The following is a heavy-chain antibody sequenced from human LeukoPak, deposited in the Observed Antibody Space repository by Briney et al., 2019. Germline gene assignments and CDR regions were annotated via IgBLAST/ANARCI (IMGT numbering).Heavy chain of an antibody. CDR2: IIPIFGIA. CDR3: ARGYYDSSGYPI. J-gene: IGHJ4*02. Sequence: GASVKVSCKASGGTFSSYAISWVRQAPGQGLEWMGRIIPIFGIANYAQKFQGRVTITADKSTSTAYMELSSLRSEDTAVYYCARGYYDSSGYPIWGQGTLVTVSS. V-gene: IGHV1-69*04. D-gene: IGHD3-22*01. CDR1: GGTFSSYA.